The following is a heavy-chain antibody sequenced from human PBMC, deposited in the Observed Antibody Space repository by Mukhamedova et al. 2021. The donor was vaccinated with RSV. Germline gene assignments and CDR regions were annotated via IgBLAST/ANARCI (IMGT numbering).Heavy chain of an antibody. CDR2: YRGTS. V-gene: IGHV4-61*07. CDR3: ATLTMGRGSFDY. D-gene: IGHD3-10*01. Sequence: YRGTSDYNPSLKSRVTISIDASKRQFSLRLSSVTPADMAVYYCATLTMGRGSFDYWGQGTLVTVSS. J-gene: IGHJ4*03.